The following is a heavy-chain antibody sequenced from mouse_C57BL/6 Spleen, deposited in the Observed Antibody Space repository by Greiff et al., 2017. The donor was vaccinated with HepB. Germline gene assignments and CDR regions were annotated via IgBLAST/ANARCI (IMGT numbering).Heavy chain of an antibody. CDR3: ARSKSVYGSSYDYAMDY. V-gene: IGHV1-81*01. Sequence: QVQLQQSGAELARPGASVKLSCKASGYTFTSYGISWVKQRTGQGLEWIGEIYPRSGNTYYNEKFKGKATLTADKSSSTAYMALRSLTSEDSAVYFCARSKSVYGSSYDYAMDYWGQGTSVTVSS. J-gene: IGHJ4*01. CDR2: IYPRSGNT. CDR1: GYTFTSYG. D-gene: IGHD1-1*01.